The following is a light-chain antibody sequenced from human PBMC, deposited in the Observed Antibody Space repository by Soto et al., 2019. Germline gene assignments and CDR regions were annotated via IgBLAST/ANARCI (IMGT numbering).Light chain of an antibody. V-gene: IGLV2-14*01. Sequence: QSALTQPASVSGSPGQSITISCTGTSSDVGGYNYVSWYQQHPGKAPKLMIYDVSNRPSGVSNRFSGSKSGNTASLTISGLQAECEADYYCLSYTSSSTLLYVFGTGTKLTVL. J-gene: IGLJ1*01. CDR1: SSDVGGYNY. CDR2: DVS. CDR3: LSYTSSSTLLYV.